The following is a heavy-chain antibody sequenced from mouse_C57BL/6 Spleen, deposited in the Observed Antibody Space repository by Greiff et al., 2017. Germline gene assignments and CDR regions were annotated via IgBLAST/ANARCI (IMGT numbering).Heavy chain of an antibody. CDR3: ARFDYDVGFDY. D-gene: IGHD2-4*01. Sequence: VMLVESGAELVKPGASVKISCKASGYAFSSYWMNWVKQRPGKGLEWIGQIYPGDGDTNYNGKFKGKATLTADKSSSTAYMQLSSLTSEESAVYFCARFDYDVGFDYWGQGTTLTVSS. CDR1: GYAFSSYW. CDR2: IYPGDGDT. V-gene: IGHV1-80*01. J-gene: IGHJ2*01.